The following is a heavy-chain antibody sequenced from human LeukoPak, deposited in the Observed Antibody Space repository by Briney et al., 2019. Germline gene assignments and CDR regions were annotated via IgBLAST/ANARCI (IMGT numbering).Heavy chain of an antibody. J-gene: IGHJ4*02. V-gene: IGHV3-53*01. CDR1: GFTFSSYA. Sequence: GGSLRLSCAASGFTFSSYAMSWVRQAPGKGLEWVSVIYSGGSTYYADSVKGRFTISRDNSKNTLYLQMNSLRAEDTAVYYCARDLGFGNTGDDYWGQGTLVTVSS. CDR3: ARDLGFGNTGDDY. CDR2: IYSGGST. D-gene: IGHD7-27*01.